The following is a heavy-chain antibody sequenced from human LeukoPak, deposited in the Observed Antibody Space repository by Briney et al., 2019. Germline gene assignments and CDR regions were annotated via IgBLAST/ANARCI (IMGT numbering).Heavy chain of an antibody. D-gene: IGHD3-22*01. V-gene: IGHV1-69*04. CDR2: IIPILGIA. Sequence: ASVKVSCKASGGTFSSYAISWVRQAPGQGLEWMGRIIPILGIANYARKFQGRVTITADKSTSTAYMELSSLRSEDTAVYYCARMLYYYDSSGYYPLPTYAFDIWGQGTMVTVSS. J-gene: IGHJ3*02. CDR1: GGTFSSYA. CDR3: ARMLYYYDSSGYYPLPTYAFDI.